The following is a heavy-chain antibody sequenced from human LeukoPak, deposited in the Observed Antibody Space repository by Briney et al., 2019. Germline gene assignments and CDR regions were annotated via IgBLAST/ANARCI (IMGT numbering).Heavy chain of an antibody. CDR1: GFTFSSYA. CDR2: ISGSGGST. V-gene: IGHV3-23*01. J-gene: IGHJ6*02. D-gene: IGHD2-8*02. CDR3: AKANPRCTGSCPFYHYYYGMDV. Sequence: PGGSLRLSCAASGFTFSSYAMSWVRQAPGKGLEWVSAISGSGGSTYYADSVKGRFTISRDNSKNTLYLQMNSLRAEDTAVYYCAKANPRCTGSCPFYHYYYGMDVWGQGTTVTVSS.